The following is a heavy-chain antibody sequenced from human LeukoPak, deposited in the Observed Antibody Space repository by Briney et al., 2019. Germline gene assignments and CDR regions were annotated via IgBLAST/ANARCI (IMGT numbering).Heavy chain of an antibody. CDR1: GYTFTDYY. CDR2: INPSNGGT. CDR3: ARVDYFGSGSYCPY. D-gene: IGHD3-10*01. Sequence: ASVKVSCKASGYTFTDYYIHWVRQAPGQGLEWMGWINPSNGGTNFAQEFQGRVTMTRDTSISTAYMELSRLTSDDTAVYYCARVDYFGSGSYCPYWGQGTLVTVSS. J-gene: IGHJ4*02. V-gene: IGHV1-2*02.